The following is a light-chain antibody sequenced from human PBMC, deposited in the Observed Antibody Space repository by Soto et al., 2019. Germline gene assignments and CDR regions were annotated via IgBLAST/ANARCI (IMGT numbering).Light chain of an antibody. V-gene: IGKV3-20*01. CDR2: GAS. J-gene: IGKJ1*01. Sequence: EIVLTQSPGTLSLSPGERATLSCRASQSVSSNYLAWYQQKPGQTPRLLIYGASSRATGIPDRFSGSGSGTHFTLPLSSLEPEDFAVFYRQQYGSSPWMFGQGTRVEIK. CDR1: QSVSSNY. CDR3: QQYGSSPWM.